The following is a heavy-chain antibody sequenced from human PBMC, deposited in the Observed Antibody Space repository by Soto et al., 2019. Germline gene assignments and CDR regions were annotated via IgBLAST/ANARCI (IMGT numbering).Heavy chain of an antibody. Sequence: GGSLRLSCAASGFTFSSYAMSWVRQAPGKGLEWVSAISGSGGSTYYADSVKGRFTISRDNSKNTLYLQMNSLRAEDTAVYYCSTPRDMVRGVLLPIWGQGTLVTVSS. V-gene: IGHV3-23*01. CDR2: ISGSGGST. J-gene: IGHJ4*02. CDR1: GFTFSSYA. D-gene: IGHD3-10*01. CDR3: STPRDMVRGVLLPI.